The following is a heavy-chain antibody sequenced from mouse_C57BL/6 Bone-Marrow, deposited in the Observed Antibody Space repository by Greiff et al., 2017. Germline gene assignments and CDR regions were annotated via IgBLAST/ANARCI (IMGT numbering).Heavy chain of an antibody. D-gene: IGHD2-12*01. J-gene: IGHJ3*01. CDR2: ISDGGSYT. CDR1: GFTFSSYA. CDR3: ARVTILYPFAY. V-gene: IGHV5-4*01. Sequence: EVQLMESGGGLVKPGGSLKLSCAASGFTFSSYAMSWVRQTPEQRLEWVATISDGGSYTYYPDNVKGRFTISRDNAKNNLYLQMSHLKSEDTAMYYCARVTILYPFAYWGQGTLVTVSA.